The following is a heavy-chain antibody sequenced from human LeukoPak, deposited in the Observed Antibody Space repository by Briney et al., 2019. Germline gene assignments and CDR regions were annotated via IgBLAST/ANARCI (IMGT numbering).Heavy chain of an antibody. V-gene: IGHV4-4*07. CDR2: IYST. Sequence: PSETLSLTCTVSGGSISSYSWSWIRQPAGKGLEWIGRIYSTDYNPSLKSRVTISVDTPKNQFSLKLSSVTAADTAVYYCARGESSGWYYFNYWGQGTLVTVSS. D-gene: IGHD6-13*01. CDR1: GGSISSYS. J-gene: IGHJ4*02. CDR3: ARGESSGWYYFNY.